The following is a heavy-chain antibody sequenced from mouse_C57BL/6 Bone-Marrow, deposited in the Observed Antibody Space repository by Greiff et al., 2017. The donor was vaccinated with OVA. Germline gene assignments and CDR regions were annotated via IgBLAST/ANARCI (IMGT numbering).Heavy chain of an antibody. CDR2: IYPGSGNT. V-gene: IGHV1-66*01. D-gene: IGHD4-1*02. CDR3: ARSHNWDGDDY. CDR1: GYSFTSYY. J-gene: IGHJ2*01. Sequence: VKLQESGPELVKPGASVKISCKASGYSFTSYYIHWVKQRPGQGLEWIGWIYPGSGNTKYNEKFKGKATLTADTSSSTAYMQLSSLTSEDSAVYYCARSHNWDGDDYWGQGTTLTVSS.